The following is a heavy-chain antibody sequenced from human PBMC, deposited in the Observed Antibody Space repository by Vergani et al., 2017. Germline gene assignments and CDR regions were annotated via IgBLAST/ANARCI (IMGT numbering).Heavy chain of an antibody. CDR1: GGSFSGYY. CDR3: ARAKDWNYDWYFDL. CDR2: INHSGST. J-gene: IGHJ2*01. V-gene: IGHV4-34*01. Sequence: QVQLQQWGAGLLKPSETLSLTCAVYGGSFSGYYWSWIRQPPGKGLEWIGEINHSGSTNYNPSLKSRVTISVDTSKNQFSLKLSSVTAADTAVYYCARAKDWNYDWYFDLWGRGTLVTVSS. D-gene: IGHD1-7*01.